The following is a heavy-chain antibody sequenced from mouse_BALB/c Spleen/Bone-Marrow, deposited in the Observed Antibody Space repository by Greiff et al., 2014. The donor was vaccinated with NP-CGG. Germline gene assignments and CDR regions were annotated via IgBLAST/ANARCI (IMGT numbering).Heavy chain of an antibody. CDR1: GYTFSSYW. V-gene: IGHV1-9*01. CDR3: ARGLWLRRSYYAMDY. Sequence: QVQLQQPGAELMKPGASVKIPCKATGYTFSSYWIEWVKQRPGHGLEWIGEILPGSGSTNYNEKFKGKATFTADTSSNTAYMQLSSLTSEDSAVYYCARGLWLRRSYYAMDYWGQGTSVTVSS. CDR2: ILPGSGST. J-gene: IGHJ4*01. D-gene: IGHD2-2*01.